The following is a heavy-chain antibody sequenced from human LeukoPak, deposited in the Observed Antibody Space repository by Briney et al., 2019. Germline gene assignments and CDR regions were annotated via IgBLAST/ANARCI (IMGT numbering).Heavy chain of an antibody. J-gene: IGHJ4*02. CDR1: GFTFSRYS. CDR2: VSSSSSYI. V-gene: IGHV3-21*01. D-gene: IGHD5-12*01. CDR3: ARAEGYGSFDY. Sequence: GGSLRLSCAASGFTFSRYSMNWVRQAPGKGLEWVSSVSSSSSYIYYADSVTGRFTISRDNAKNSVFLQMNSLRAEDTAVYYCARAEGYGSFDYWGQGTLVTVSS.